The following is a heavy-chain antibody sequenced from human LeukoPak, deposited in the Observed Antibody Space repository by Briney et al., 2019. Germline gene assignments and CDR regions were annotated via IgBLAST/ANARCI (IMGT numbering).Heavy chain of an antibody. D-gene: IGHD6-13*01. CDR3: ARAEIAAAGIVYFDY. J-gene: IGHJ4*02. CDR1: GGTFSSYA. V-gene: IGHV1-69*05. CDR2: IIPIFGTA. Sequence: SVKVSCKASGGTFSSYAISWVRQAPGQGLEWMGRIIPIFGTANYAQKFQGRVTMTRDTSTSTVYMELSSLRSEDTAVYYCARAEIAAAGIVYFDYWGQGTLVTVSS.